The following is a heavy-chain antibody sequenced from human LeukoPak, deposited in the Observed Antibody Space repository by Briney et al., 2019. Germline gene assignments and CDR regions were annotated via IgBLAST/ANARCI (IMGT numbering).Heavy chain of an antibody. V-gene: IGHV4-59*01. J-gene: IGHJ4*02. CDR3: ARVYQSAEYYFDY. CDR1: GGSIDSYY. D-gene: IGHD2-2*01. Sequence: SETLSLTCTVSGGSIDSYYWSWIRQPPGKGLEWIGYIYYTGSTEYHPSLKRRVTISLDTSKTHFSLKLTSVTAADTAVYYCARVYQSAEYYFDYWGQGNLVSVSS. CDR2: IYYTGST.